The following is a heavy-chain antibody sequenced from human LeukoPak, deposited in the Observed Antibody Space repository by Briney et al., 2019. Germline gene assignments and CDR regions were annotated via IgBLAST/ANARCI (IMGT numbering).Heavy chain of an antibody. Sequence: PGASLRLSCAASGFTFSSYAMSWVRQAPGKGLEWVSAISGSGGSTYYADSVKGRFTISRDNSKNTLYLQMNSLRAEDTAVYYCAKDWDTAMVSASDYWGQGTLVTVSS. CDR1: GFTFSSYA. D-gene: IGHD5-18*01. CDR3: AKDWDTAMVSASDY. J-gene: IGHJ4*02. CDR2: ISGSGGST. V-gene: IGHV3-23*01.